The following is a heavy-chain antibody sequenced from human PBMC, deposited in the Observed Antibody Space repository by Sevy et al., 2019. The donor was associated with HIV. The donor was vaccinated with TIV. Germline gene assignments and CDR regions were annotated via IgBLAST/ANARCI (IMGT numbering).Heavy chain of an antibody. D-gene: IGHD3-10*01. CDR2: ISGSGGST. Sequence: GGSLRLFCAASGFTFSTYAMTWVRQAPGKGLEWVSVISGSGGSTYYADSVKGRFTISRDNSKNTLYLQMNSLRAEDTAVYYCAKDRVSGTYYTGDFDYWGQGTLVTVSS. V-gene: IGHV3-23*01. CDR3: AKDRVSGTYYTGDFDY. CDR1: GFTFSTYA. J-gene: IGHJ4*02.